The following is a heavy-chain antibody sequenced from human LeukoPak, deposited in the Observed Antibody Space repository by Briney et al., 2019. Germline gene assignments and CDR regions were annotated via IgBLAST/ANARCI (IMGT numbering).Heavy chain of an antibody. V-gene: IGHV4-59*08. CDR1: GGPTSAYY. CDR3: ARSATMLRESSILY. D-gene: IGHD3-10*01. Sequence: SETLSLTCTVSGGPTSAYYWNWIRQPPEKGLEWIRYIHYGGSTNYNPSLESRVTISVDTSKSQFSLNLNSVTATDTAVYYCARSATMLRESSILYWGQGTLVTVSS. J-gene: IGHJ4*02. CDR2: IHYGGST.